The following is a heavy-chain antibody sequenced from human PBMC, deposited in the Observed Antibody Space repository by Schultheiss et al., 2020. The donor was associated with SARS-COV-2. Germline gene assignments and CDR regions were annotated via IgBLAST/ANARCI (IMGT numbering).Heavy chain of an antibody. Sequence: ASVKVSCKASGYTFTSYGISWVRQAPGQGLEWMGWISAYNGNTNYAQKLQGRVTMTTDTSTSTAYMELRSLRSDDTAVYYCARKYCSGGTCYSAADYWGQGTLVTVSS. D-gene: IGHD2-15*01. V-gene: IGHV1-18*01. CDR1: GYTFTSYG. CDR2: ISAYNGNT. J-gene: IGHJ4*02. CDR3: ARKYCSGGTCYSAADY.